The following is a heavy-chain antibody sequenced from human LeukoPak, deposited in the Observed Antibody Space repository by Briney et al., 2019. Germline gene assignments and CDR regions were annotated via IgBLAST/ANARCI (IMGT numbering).Heavy chain of an antibody. CDR1: GGTFNSYT. Sequence: ASVKVSCKASGGTFNSYTISWVRQAPGQGLEWMGWISAYNGNTNYAQKLQGRVTMTTDTSTSTAYMELRSLRSDDTAVYYCARVGWSDYGFYYYYYYMDVWGKGTTVTISS. D-gene: IGHD4-17*01. CDR2: ISAYNGNT. J-gene: IGHJ6*03. CDR3: ARVGWSDYGFYYYYYYMDV. V-gene: IGHV1-18*01.